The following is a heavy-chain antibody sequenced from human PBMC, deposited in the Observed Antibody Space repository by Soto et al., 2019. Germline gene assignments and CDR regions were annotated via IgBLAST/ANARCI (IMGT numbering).Heavy chain of an antibody. J-gene: IGHJ6*02. CDR3: ASSRYCSGGSCYSLSSYYYYGMDV. CDR1: GGSVSSESHY. Sequence: SETLSLTCTVSGGSVSSESHYWSWIRQTPGKGLEWIGYIYYTGSTNYNPSLKGRVTMSVDTSRDQVSLRLRSVTRADTAVYYCASSRYCSGGSCYSLSSYYYYGMDVWGQGTTVTVSS. D-gene: IGHD2-15*01. CDR2: IYYTGST. V-gene: IGHV4-61*01.